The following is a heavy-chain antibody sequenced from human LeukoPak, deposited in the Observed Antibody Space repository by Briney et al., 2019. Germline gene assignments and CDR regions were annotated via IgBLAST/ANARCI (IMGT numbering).Heavy chain of an antibody. CDR2: ISHDGSNK. Sequence: PGRSLRLSCAASGFTFSSYAMHWVRQAPGKGLEWVAVISHDGSNKYYADSVKGRFAISRDNSKNTLYLQMNSLRAEDTAVYYCARVGGGPGYYYGMDVWGQGTTVTVSS. J-gene: IGHJ6*02. D-gene: IGHD3-16*01. CDR1: GFTFSSYA. CDR3: ARVGGGPGYYYGMDV. V-gene: IGHV3-30*09.